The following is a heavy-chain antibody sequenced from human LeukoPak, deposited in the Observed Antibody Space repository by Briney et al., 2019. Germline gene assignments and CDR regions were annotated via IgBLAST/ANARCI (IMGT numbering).Heavy chain of an antibody. Sequence: GGSLRLSCEASGFTVSGNYMIWVRQTPGQRLEWVSLIYSGGNTYYTDSVKGRFTISRDNSENTLYLQMNSLRTEDTAVYYCARVADYYVSGHFDYWGQGTLVTVSS. CDR2: IYSGGNT. J-gene: IGHJ4*02. CDR1: GFTVSGNY. D-gene: IGHD3-10*01. V-gene: IGHV3-53*01. CDR3: ARVADYYVSGHFDY.